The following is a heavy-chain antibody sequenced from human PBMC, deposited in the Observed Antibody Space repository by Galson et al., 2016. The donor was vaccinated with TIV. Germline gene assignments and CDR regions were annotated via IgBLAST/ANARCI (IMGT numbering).Heavy chain of an antibody. J-gene: IGHJ4*02. D-gene: IGHD6-19*01. CDR1: GYTFTSYD. CDR3: AKENRGLAGSY. Sequence: SVKVSCKASGYTFTSYDINWVRQATGQGLEWMGWMNPNSGNTGYEQKFRGRVTMTRNTSVRTAYMELSSLSAEDTAVYYCAKENRGLAGSYWGQGTMVTVSS. CDR2: MNPNSGNT. V-gene: IGHV1-8*02.